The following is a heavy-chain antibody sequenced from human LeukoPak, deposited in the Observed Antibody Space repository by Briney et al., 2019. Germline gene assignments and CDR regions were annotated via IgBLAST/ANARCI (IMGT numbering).Heavy chain of an antibody. CDR3: ARGARTSHFSPGGFDP. CDR2: IIPIFGTA. J-gene: IGHJ5*02. V-gene: IGHV1-69*13. CDR1: GGTFSSYA. Sequence: ASVKVSCKASGGTFSSYAISWVRQAPGQGLEWMGGIIPIFGTANYAQKFQGRVTITADESTSTAYTELSSLRSEDTAVYYCARGARTSHFSPGGFDPWGQGTLVTVSS. D-gene: IGHD2-2*01.